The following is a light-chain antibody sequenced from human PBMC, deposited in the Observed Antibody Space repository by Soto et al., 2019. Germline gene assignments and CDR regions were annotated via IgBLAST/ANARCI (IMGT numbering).Light chain of an antibody. J-gene: IGKJ1*01. V-gene: IGKV1-27*01. CDR2: DAS. Sequence: DIQMTQSPSSLSASLGVRVIITCRGSQGISNYLVWYQQKPGRVPKVLIYDASTLQLGVPSRFSGSGSGTDFTLTISSLQPEDVATYYCQKYNSAPWTFGQGTKVEIK. CDR1: QGISNY. CDR3: QKYNSAPWT.